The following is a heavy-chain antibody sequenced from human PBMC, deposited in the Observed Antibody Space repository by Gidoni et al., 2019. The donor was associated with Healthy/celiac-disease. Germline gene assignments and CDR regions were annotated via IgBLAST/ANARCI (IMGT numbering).Heavy chain of an antibody. CDR3: ARVSKGGIQLWLPFDY. CDR1: GFTFSSYS. J-gene: IGHJ4*02. D-gene: IGHD5-18*01. V-gene: IGHV3-21*01. CDR2: ISSSSSYI. Sequence: GESGGGLVKHGGSLRLSCAASGFTFSSYSMNGVRQAPGKGLEWVSSISSSSSYIYYADSVKGRFTISRDNAKNSLYLQMNSLRAEDTAVYYCARVSKGGIQLWLPFDYWGQGTLVTVSS.